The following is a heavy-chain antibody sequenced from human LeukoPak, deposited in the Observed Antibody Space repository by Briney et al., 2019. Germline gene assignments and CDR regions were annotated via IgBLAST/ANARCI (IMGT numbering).Heavy chain of an antibody. D-gene: IGHD3-10*01. J-gene: IGHJ5*02. CDR1: AGSISSYY. Sequence: PSETLSLTCTVSAGSISSYYWSWIRQPPGKGLEWIGYINYSGNTNYNPSLKSRVTISVDTSKNQFSLKLSSVTAADTAVYYCASFSWGSGSYNQEAIWSWFDPWGQGTLVTVSS. CDR2: INYSGNT. CDR3: ASFSWGSGSYNQEAIWSWFDP. V-gene: IGHV4-59*08.